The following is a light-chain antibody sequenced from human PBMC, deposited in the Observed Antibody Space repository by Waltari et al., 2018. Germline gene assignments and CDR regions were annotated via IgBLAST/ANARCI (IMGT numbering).Light chain of an antibody. V-gene: IGKV3-15*01. CDR2: SAS. J-gene: IGKJ3*01. CDR1: QSVSSN. CDR3: HHYNNWPPGA. Sequence: ETVLTQSPATLSVSPGERATLSCRAPQSVSSNLAWYQQRPGQALRLLVYSASTRATGVPARFSGSGSGTEFTLTISGLQSEDLAVYYCHHYNNWPPGAFGPGTRVDI.